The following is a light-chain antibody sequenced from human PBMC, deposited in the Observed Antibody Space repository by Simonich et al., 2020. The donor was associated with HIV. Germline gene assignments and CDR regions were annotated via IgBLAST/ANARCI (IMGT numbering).Light chain of an antibody. V-gene: IGLV6-57*03. CDR1: SGSLASNY. CDR3: QSYDSSNQV. J-gene: IGLJ3*02. CDR2: EDN. Sequence: NFMLTQPHSVSESPGKTVTISCTRSSGSLASNYVPWSQQLPGSAPTAVIYEDNQRLSGVPDRFSGSIDSSSNSASLTISGLKTEDEADYYCQSYDSSNQVFGGGTKLTVL.